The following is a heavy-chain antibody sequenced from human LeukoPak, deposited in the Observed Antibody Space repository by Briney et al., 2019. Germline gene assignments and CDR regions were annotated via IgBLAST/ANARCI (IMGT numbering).Heavy chain of an antibody. Sequence: ASVKVSCKASGYTFSGYYLHWVRQAPGQGFQWMGLINPGGGNTNYAQNFQGRLTMTRDTSTTTVYMELSGLRSEDTAIYYCARIRDGYNDAYDIWGQGTVVTVPS. V-gene: IGHV1-46*01. J-gene: IGHJ3*02. CDR3: ARIRDGYNDAYDI. D-gene: IGHD5-24*01. CDR2: INPGGGNT. CDR1: GYTFSGYY.